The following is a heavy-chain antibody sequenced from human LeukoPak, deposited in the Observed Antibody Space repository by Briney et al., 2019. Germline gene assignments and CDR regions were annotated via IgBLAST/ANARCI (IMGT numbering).Heavy chain of an antibody. Sequence: GGSLRLSCAASGFTFSSYSMNWVRQAPGKGLEWVSFISSSTSYISYADSVKSRFTISRDNAKSSLWLQMNSLRAEDTAVYYCARATNGRFDIWGQGTMVTVSS. D-gene: IGHD2-8*01. V-gene: IGHV3-21*01. CDR3: ARATNGRFDI. J-gene: IGHJ3*02. CDR2: ISSSTSYI. CDR1: GFTFSSYS.